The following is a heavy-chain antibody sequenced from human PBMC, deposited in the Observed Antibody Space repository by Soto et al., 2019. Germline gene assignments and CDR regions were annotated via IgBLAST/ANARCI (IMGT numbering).Heavy chain of an antibody. CDR1: GFTFSSYA. CDR3: AKVFQWLVSRGDYYYYGMDV. J-gene: IGHJ6*02. Sequence: GGSLRLSCAASGFTFSSYAMSWVRQAPGKGLEWVSAISGSGGSTYYADSVKGRFTISRDNSKNTLYLQMNSLRAEDTAVYYCAKVFQWLVSRGDYYYYGMDVWGQGTTVTVSS. CDR2: ISGSGGST. D-gene: IGHD6-19*01. V-gene: IGHV3-23*01.